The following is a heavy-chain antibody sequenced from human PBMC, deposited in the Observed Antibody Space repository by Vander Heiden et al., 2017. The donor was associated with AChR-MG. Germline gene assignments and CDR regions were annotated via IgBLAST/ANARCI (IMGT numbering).Heavy chain of an antibody. CDR2: IEPSSGGT. CDR3: ARGQAGGVVIIRNEGDGMDV. V-gene: IGHV1-2*02. D-gene: IGHD3-3*01. J-gene: IGHJ6*02. CDR1: GYSFTGHE. Sequence: QAQLVQSGAEVKKPGASVKVFRKASGYSFTGHEVHGVRQAPGQGLEWMGWIEPSSGGTNCAQKFQGRVTMTRDTSISTAYMELGRLGSDDTAVYYCARGQAGGVVIIRNEGDGMDVWGQGTTVTVSS.